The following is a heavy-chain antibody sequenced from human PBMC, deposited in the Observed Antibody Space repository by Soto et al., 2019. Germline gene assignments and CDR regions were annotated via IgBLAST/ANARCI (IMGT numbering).Heavy chain of an antibody. J-gene: IGHJ4*02. CDR2: ISAYNGNT. CDR1: G. Sequence: GMSGVPQTTRQGLEWMGWISAYNGNTNYAQKLQGRVTMTTDTSTSTAYMELRSLRSDDTAVYYCARSHDSSWYNYWGQGTLVTVSS. D-gene: IGHD6-13*01. V-gene: IGHV1-18*01. CDR3: ARSHDSSWYNY.